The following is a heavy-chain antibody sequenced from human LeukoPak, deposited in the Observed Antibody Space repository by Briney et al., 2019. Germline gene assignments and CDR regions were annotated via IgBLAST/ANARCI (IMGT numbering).Heavy chain of an antibody. Sequence: PGGSLRLSCAASGFTFSIYAMHWVRQAPGKGLEYVSAISSNGGSTYYANSVKGRFTISRDNSKNTLYLQMGSLRADDMAVYYCARVVAATHDYWGQGTLVTVSS. V-gene: IGHV3-64*01. CDR2: ISSNGGST. CDR3: ARVVAATHDY. D-gene: IGHD2-15*01. J-gene: IGHJ4*02. CDR1: GFTFSIYA.